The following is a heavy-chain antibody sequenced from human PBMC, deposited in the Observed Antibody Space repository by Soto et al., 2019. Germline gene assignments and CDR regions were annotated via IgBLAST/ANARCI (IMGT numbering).Heavy chain of an antibody. V-gene: IGHV3-23*01. CDR3: AKVISVGRVLEWLSPYYYYGMDV. CDR2: ISGSGGST. CDR1: GFTFSSYA. Sequence: GGSLRLSCAASGFTFSSYAMSWVRQAPGKGLEWVSAISGSGGSTYHADSVKGRFTISRDNSKNTLYLQMNSLRAEDTAVYYCAKVISVGRVLEWLSPYYYYGMDVWGQGTKVTVYS. J-gene: IGHJ6*02. D-gene: IGHD3-3*01.